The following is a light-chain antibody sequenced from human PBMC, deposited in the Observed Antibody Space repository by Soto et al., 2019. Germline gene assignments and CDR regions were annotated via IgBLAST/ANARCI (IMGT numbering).Light chain of an antibody. Sequence: SYELTQPPSVSVSPGQTASITCSGDKLGNKYASWYQQKPGQSPVLVVYQDDKRPSGIPERFSGSNSGNTATLTISGTQAMDEADYYCQAWDSSTACVVFGGGTKVTVL. J-gene: IGLJ2*01. CDR1: KLGNKY. CDR2: QDD. V-gene: IGLV3-1*01. CDR3: QAWDSSTACVV.